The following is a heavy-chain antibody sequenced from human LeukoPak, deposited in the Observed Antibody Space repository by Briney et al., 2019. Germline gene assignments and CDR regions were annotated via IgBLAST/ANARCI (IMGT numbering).Heavy chain of an antibody. CDR3: AKDMSEDVDTAMVIDY. CDR1: GFTFDDYA. D-gene: IGHD5-18*01. Sequence: GGSLRLSCAASGFTFDDYAMHWVRQAPGKGLEWVSGISWNGGSIGYADSVKGRFTISRDNAKNSLYLQMNSLRAEDTALYYCAKDMSEDVDTAMVIDYWGQGTLVTVSS. CDR2: ISWNGGSI. V-gene: IGHV3-9*01. J-gene: IGHJ4*02.